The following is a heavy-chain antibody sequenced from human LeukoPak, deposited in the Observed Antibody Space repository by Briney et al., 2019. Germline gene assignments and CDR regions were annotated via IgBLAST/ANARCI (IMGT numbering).Heavy chain of an antibody. CDR1: GFTFRSYS. CDR2: ISSSSSHI. CDR3: ARSDYCGGDCYSSLSNY. J-gene: IGHJ4*02. V-gene: IGHV3-21*01. Sequence: GGSLRLSCAASGFTFRSYSMNWVRQAPGKGLEWVSSISSSSSHIYYVDSVKGRFTISRDNAKNSLYLQMNSLRAEDTAVYFCARSDYCGGDCYSSLSNYWGQGTLVTVSS. D-gene: IGHD2-21*02.